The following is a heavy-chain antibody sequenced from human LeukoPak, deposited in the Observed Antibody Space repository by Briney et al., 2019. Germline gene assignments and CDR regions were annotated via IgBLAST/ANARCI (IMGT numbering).Heavy chain of an antibody. D-gene: IGHD3-10*01. J-gene: IGHJ4*02. CDR1: GGSLSSYY. CDR2: IYTSGST. V-gene: IGHV4-4*07. CDR3: ASTHYGTGSYRFDY. Sequence: SETLSLTCTVSGGSLSSYYWSWIRQPAGKGLEWIGRIYTSGSTNYHPSLKSRVTMSVDTSKNQFSLKLSSVTAADTAVYYCASTHYGTGSYRFDYWGQGTLVTVSS.